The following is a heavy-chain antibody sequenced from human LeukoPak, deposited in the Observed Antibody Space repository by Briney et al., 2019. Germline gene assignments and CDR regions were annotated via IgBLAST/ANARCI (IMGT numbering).Heavy chain of an antibody. V-gene: IGHV3-23*01. Sequence: GGSLRLSCAASGFTFSNYWMTWVRQAPGKGLEWVSVISGSGGTTYYADSVKGRFTISRDNSKNTLYLQMNSLRAEDSALYYCVHNFWSGRSGYWGQGTLVTVSS. D-gene: IGHD3-3*01. J-gene: IGHJ4*02. CDR1: GFTFSNYW. CDR3: VHNFWSGRSGY. CDR2: ISGSGGTT.